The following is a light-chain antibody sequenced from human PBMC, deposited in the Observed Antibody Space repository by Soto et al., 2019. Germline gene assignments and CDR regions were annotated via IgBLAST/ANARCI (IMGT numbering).Light chain of an antibody. CDR1: SSDIGGYNY. Sequence: QSVLTQPASVSGSPGQSITISCTGTSSDIGGYNYVSWYQQHPGKAPKLMIYDVTHRPSGVSDRFSGSKSGNTASLTISGXXXXXXXDYYCSSYTSSTALAFGGGTKLTVL. CDR3: SSYTSSTALA. CDR2: DVT. J-gene: IGLJ2*01. V-gene: IGLV2-14*03.